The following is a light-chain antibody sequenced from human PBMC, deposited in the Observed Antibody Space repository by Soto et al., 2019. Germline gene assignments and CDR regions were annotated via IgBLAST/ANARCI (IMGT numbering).Light chain of an antibody. J-gene: IGLJ2*01. CDR1: SSNIGSHT. V-gene: IGLV1-44*01. CDR3: AAWDDSLKGVI. CDR2: SNN. Sequence: QLVLTQPPSASGTPGQRITISCSGSSSNIGSHTVNWHQQVPGTAPKLLIYSNNERPSGVPDRFSGSKSGTSASLAISGLQSGDEADYYCAAWDDSLKGVIFGVGTKLTVL.